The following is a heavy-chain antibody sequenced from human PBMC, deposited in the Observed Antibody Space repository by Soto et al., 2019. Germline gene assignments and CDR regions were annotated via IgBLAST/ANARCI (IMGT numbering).Heavy chain of an antibody. CDR2: IWYDGSNK. CDR3: ARDPPRWQWLANGGAFDI. Sequence: QVQLVESGGGVVQPGRSLRLSCAASGFTFSSYGMHWVRQAPGKGLEWVAVIWYDGSNKYYADSVKGRFTISRDNSKNTLYLQMNSLRAEDTAVYYCARDPPRWQWLANGGAFDIGGQGTMVTVSS. CDR1: GFTFSSYG. D-gene: IGHD6-19*01. V-gene: IGHV3-33*01. J-gene: IGHJ3*02.